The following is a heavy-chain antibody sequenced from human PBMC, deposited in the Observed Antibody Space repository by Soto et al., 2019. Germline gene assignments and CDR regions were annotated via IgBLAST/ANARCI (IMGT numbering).Heavy chain of an antibody. Sequence: GGSLRLSCAASGFTFSSYGMHWVRQAPGKGLEWVAVISYDGSNKYYADSVKGRFTISRDNSKNTLYLQMNSLRAEDTAVYYCAKDKLPRRATRYYYYGMDVWGQGTTVTVSS. J-gene: IGHJ6*02. D-gene: IGHD1-26*01. CDR2: ISYDGSNK. CDR1: GFTFSSYG. CDR3: AKDKLPRRATRYYYYGMDV. V-gene: IGHV3-30*18.